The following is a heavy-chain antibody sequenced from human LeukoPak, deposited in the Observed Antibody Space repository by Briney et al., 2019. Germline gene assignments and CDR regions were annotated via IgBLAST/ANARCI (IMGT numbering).Heavy chain of an antibody. V-gene: IGHV3-7*03. CDR2: ISDGGSAT. J-gene: IGHJ4*02. CDR3: TRENYVPDS. CDR1: GFTFSSYT. D-gene: IGHD3-10*02. Sequence: GGSLRLSCAASGFTFSSYTMHWVRQTPGKGLEWVASISDGGSATYYVDSVRGRFTISRDDAKNSLFLQMNGLRADDTAVYYCTRENYVPDSWGQGTLVTVSS.